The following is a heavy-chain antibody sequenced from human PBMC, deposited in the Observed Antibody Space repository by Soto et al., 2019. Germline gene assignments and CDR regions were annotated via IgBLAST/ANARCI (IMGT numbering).Heavy chain of an antibody. J-gene: IGHJ4*02. V-gene: IGHV3-74*01. D-gene: IGHD6-6*01. Sequence: EVQLVESGGGLVQPGGSLRLSCAASGFTFSSYWMHWVRQAPGKGLVWVSRINTDGSSTNYADSVKGRFTISRDNAKHTLYLQMHSLRAEDTAVYYCARELGATSSSNYWGQGTLVTVSS. CDR3: ARELGATSSSNY. CDR2: INTDGSST. CDR1: GFTFSSYW.